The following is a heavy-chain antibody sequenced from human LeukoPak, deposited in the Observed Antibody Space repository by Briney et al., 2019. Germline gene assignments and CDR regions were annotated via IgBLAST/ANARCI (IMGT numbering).Heavy chain of an antibody. CDR3: ATNAGPAALDAIDI. D-gene: IGHD2-2*01. J-gene: IGHJ3*02. Sequence: PSETLSLTCTVSGDSINRHYWSWIRQTPGTGLEWIGYISYRGSTNYNPSLKSRVTMSVDTSNNQLSLRLSSVTAADTAVYYCATNAGPAALDAIDIWGQGTIVIVSP. V-gene: IGHV4-59*08. CDR1: GDSINRHY. CDR2: ISYRGST.